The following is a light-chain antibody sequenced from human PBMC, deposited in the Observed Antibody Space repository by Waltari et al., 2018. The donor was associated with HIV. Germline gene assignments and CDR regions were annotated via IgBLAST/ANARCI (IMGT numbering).Light chain of an antibody. CDR1: STDVGNFNL. Sequence: QSALTQPASVSGSPGQSITISCTGTSTDVGNFNLVSWYQTYPGKAPKLLIYEVTKRPSGASNRFSASKSGNTASLTISGLRAEDEADYYCYSYSDTSSSYVFGTGTKVTVL. V-gene: IGLV2-23*02. CDR2: EVT. CDR3: YSYSDTSSSYV. J-gene: IGLJ1*01.